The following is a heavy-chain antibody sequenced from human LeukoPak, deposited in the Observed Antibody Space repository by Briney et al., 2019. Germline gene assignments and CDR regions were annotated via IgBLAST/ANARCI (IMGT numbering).Heavy chain of an antibody. CDR1: GCSISSSNW. J-gene: IGHJ4*02. Sequence: ASGTLSLTCAVSGCSISSSNWWSWVRQPPGKGLEWIGEIYHSGSTNYNPSLKSQVTISVDKSKNQFSLKLSSVTAADTAVYYCAARRGSYYYFDFWGQGTLVTVSS. D-gene: IGHD1-26*01. CDR2: IYHSGST. V-gene: IGHV4-4*02. CDR3: AARRGSYYYFDF.